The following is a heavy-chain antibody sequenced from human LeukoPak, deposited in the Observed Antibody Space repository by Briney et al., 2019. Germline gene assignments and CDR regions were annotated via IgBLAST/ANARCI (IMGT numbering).Heavy chain of an antibody. V-gene: IGHV3-74*01. D-gene: IGHD3-16*01. CDR2: IIQDGSAT. CDR3: ATDDYRGLGY. Sequence: SGGSLRLSCATSGITFSNYWMHWVRQAPGKGLVWVSHIIQDGSATFYADSVKGRFTISRDNAKNTVYLQMNSLTAEDTAVYYCATDDYRGLGYWGQGTLVTVSS. CDR1: GITFSNYW. J-gene: IGHJ4*02.